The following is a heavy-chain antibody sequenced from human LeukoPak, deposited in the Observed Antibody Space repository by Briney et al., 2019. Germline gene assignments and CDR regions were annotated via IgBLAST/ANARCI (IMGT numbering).Heavy chain of an antibody. Sequence: GGSLRLSCAASGFTFSSYDMSWVRQAPGKGLEWVSAISGSGGSTYYADSVKGRFTISRDNSKNTLYLQMNSLRAEPTAVYYCAKTQAYYYGSGTPYYFDYWGQGTLVTVSS. V-gene: IGHV3-23*01. J-gene: IGHJ4*02. CDR3: AKTQAYYYGSGTPYYFDY. CDR1: GFTFSSYD. CDR2: ISGSGGST. D-gene: IGHD3-10*01.